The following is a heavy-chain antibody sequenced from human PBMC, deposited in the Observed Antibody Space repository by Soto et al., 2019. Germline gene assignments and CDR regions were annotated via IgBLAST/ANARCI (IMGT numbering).Heavy chain of an antibody. J-gene: IGHJ1*01. V-gene: IGHV1-3*01. CDR1: GYTFTTYT. D-gene: IGHD2-2*01. Sequence: GASVKVSCKASGYTFTTYTIQWVRQAPGQSPEWMGWINAGNGKTKYSQRFQGRVTITRDTSATTAYFELSSLTSEDTAVYYCAGRPLYAAGWTLSWGERSQVTVSS. CDR2: INAGNGKT. CDR3: AGRPLYAAGWTLS.